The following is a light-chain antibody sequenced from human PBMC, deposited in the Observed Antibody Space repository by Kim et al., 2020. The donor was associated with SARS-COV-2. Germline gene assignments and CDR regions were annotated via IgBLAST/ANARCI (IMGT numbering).Light chain of an antibody. CDR3: QVWDSSSDHWV. V-gene: IGLV3-21*04. Sequence: SYELTQPPSVSVAPGKTARITCGGNNIGSKSVHWYQQKPGQAPVLIIYYDSDRPSGIPERSSGSNSGNTATLTISRVEAGDEADYYCQVWDSSSDHWVFGGGTQRTVL. CDR2: YDS. J-gene: IGLJ3*02. CDR1: NIGSKS.